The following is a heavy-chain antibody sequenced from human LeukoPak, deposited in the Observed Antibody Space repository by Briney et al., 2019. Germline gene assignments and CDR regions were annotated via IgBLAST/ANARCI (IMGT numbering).Heavy chain of an antibody. CDR3: ARGGPATGTLGYYGLDV. CDR2: TYYRSKWYI. Sequence: SQALSLTCGISGDSVSSNSAACNWIRQSPSRGLEWLGRTYYRSKWYIEYAVSVKSRITINPDTSKNQFPLQLKSVTPEDTAVYYCARGGPATGTLGYYGLDVWGQGTTITVSS. D-gene: IGHD6-13*01. J-gene: IGHJ6*02. V-gene: IGHV6-1*01. CDR1: GDSVSSNSAA.